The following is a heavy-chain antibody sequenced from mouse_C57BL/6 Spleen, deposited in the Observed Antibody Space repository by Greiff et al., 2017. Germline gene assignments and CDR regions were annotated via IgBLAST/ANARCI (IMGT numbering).Heavy chain of an antibody. CDR3: ARGGHGSSSFAY. CDR2: ISRGSSTI. J-gene: IGHJ3*01. D-gene: IGHD1-1*01. Sequence: EVKLVESGGGLVKPGGSLKLSCAASGFTFSDYGMHWVRQAPEKGLEWVAYISRGSSTIYYADTVKGRFTISRDNAKNTLFLQMTSLRSEDTAMYYCARGGHGSSSFAYWGQGTLVTVSA. V-gene: IGHV5-17*01. CDR1: GFTFSDYG.